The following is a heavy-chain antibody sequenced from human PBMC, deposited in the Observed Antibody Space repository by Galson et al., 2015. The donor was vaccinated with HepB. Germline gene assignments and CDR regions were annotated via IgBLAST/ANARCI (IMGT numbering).Heavy chain of an antibody. V-gene: IGHV4-59*01. CDR2: IYSSGST. D-gene: IGHD6-19*01. Sequence: ETLSLTCSVSGASISSYYWSWIRQSPGKGLEWIGDIYSSGSTNYKPSLKNRVTISGDTSENQSSLRLTSVTAADTAVYYCARRTGYRRGLDLTYYYYGMDVWGQGTTVTVS. J-gene: IGHJ6*02. CDR3: ARRTGYRRGLDLTYYYYGMDV. CDR1: GASISSYY.